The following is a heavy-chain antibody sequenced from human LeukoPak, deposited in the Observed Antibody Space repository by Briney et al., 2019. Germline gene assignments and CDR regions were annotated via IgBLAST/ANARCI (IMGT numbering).Heavy chain of an antibody. D-gene: IGHD3-10*01. CDR2: IYYSGST. J-gene: IGHJ4*02. CDR3: AREGTMVRGVIPLGFDY. V-gene: IGHV4-30-4*01. Sequence: SQTLSLTCTVSGGSISSGDYYWSWIRQPPGKGLEWIGYIYYSGSTYYNPSLKSRVTISVDASKNQFSLKLSSVTAADTAVYYCAREGTMVRGVIPLGFDYCGQGTLVTVSS. CDR1: GGSISSGDYY.